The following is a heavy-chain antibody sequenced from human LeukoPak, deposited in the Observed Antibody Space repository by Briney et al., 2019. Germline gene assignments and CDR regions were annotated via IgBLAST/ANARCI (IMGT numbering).Heavy chain of an antibody. D-gene: IGHD1-1*01. CDR1: GGSFSGYY. J-gene: IGHJ5*02. CDR2: INHSGST. CDR3: ARPVPSRLGWFDP. Sequence: PSETLSLTCAVYGGSFSGYYWSWIRQPPGKGLEWIGEINHSGSTNYNPSLKSRVTISVDTPKNQFSLKLSSVTAADTAVYYCARPVPSRLGWFDPWGQGTLVTVSS. V-gene: IGHV4-34*01.